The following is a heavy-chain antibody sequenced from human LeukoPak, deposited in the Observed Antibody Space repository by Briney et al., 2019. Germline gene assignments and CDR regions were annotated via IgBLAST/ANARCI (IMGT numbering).Heavy chain of an antibody. CDR2: IWYDGNNK. V-gene: IGHV3-33*08. Sequence: GGSLRLSCAASGFTFSSYAMSWVRQAPGKGLEWVALIWYDGNNKYYADSVKGRFTISRDNSKNTLYLQLNSLRAEDTAVYYCARQHCSGGDCYFFDWGQGTLVTVSS. CDR3: ARQHCSGGDCYFFD. J-gene: IGHJ4*02. CDR1: GFTFSSYA. D-gene: IGHD2-15*01.